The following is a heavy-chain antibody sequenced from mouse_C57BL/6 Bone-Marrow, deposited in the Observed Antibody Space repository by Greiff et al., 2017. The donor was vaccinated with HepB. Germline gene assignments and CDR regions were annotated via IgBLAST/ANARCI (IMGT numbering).Heavy chain of an antibody. CDR3: ARNIHLHGNCKGAMDY. D-gene: IGHD2-1*01. CDR1: GFSLTSYG. J-gene: IGHJ4*01. CDR2: IWSGGST. V-gene: IGHV2-2*01. Sequence: QVQLKESGPGLVQPSQSLSITCTVSGFSLTSYGVHWVRQSPGKGLEWLGVIWSGGSTDYNAAFISRLSISKDNSKSQVFFKMNSLQADDTAIYYCARNIHLHGNCKGAMDYWGQGTSVTVSS.